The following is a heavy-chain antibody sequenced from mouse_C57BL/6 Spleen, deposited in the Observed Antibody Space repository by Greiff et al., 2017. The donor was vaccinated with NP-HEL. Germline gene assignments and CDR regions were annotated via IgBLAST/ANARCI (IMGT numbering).Heavy chain of an antibody. Sequence: VQLQQSGPELVKPGASVKISCKASGYTFTDYYMNWVKQSHGKSLEWIGDINPNNGGTSYNQKFKGKATLTVDKSSSTAYMELRSLTSEDSAVYYCARRGSNAGFAYWGQGTLVTVSA. V-gene: IGHV1-26*01. CDR1: GYTFTDYY. CDR2: INPNNGGT. D-gene: IGHD2-5*01. CDR3: ARRGSNAGFAY. J-gene: IGHJ3*01.